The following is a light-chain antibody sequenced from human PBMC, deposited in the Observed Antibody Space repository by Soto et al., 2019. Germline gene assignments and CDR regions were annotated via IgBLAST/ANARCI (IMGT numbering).Light chain of an antibody. J-gene: IGKJ1*01. V-gene: IGKV1-5*03. CDR2: KAS. CDR1: QSISRW. Sequence: IQMTQSPASLSASLGDRVTVTCRASQSISRWLAWYQQKSGTAPKLLIYKASTLQSGVPPRSRGSGSGTEFTLTISSLQPDDFEPYYCQQYNGYSRTFGQGTKVDIK. CDR3: QQYNGYSRT.